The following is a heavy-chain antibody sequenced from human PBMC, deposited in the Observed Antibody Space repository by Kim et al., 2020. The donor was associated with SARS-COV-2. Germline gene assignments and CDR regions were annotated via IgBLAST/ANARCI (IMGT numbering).Heavy chain of an antibody. V-gene: IGHV4-61*02. CDR3: ARGYAFDI. Sequence: SGRTNSNPPLKGRVTISVDTSKNQFSLKLSSVTATDTAVYYCARGYAFDIWGQGTMVTVSS. CDR2: SGRT. J-gene: IGHJ3*02.